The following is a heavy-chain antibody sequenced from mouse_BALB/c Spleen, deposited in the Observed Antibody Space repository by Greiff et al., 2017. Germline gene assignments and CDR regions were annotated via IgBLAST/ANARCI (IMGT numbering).Heavy chain of an antibody. V-gene: IGHV5-9-4*01. J-gene: IGHJ2*01. CDR2: ISSGGSYT. D-gene: IGHD2-1*01. CDR1: GFTFSSYA. Sequence: EVMLVESGGGLVKPGGSLKLSCAASGFTFSSYAMSWVRQSPEKRLEWVAEISSGGSYTYYPDTVTGRFTISRDNAKNTLYLEMSSLRSEDTAMYYCARRDGNYSFDYWGQGTTLTVSS. CDR3: ARRDGNYSFDY.